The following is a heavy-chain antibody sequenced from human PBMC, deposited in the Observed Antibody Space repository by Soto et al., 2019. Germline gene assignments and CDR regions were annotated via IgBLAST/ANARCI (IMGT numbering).Heavy chain of an antibody. CDR1: GASIITISHY. J-gene: IGHJ4*02. Sequence: SETLSLTCTVSGASIITISHYWGWIRQPPGKGLEWIGTVYYSGSTYYNPSLQSRVAISVDTSKNQFSLKLSSVTAADTAVYYCARHRTSSRRHFDYWGQGTLVTVS. CDR3: ARHRTSSRRHFDY. CDR2: VYYSGST. V-gene: IGHV4-39*01. D-gene: IGHD6-6*01.